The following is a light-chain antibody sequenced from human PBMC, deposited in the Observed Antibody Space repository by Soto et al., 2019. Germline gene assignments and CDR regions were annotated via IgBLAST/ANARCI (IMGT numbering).Light chain of an antibody. CDR1: QGIRNY. Sequence: DIQMTQSPSSLSASLGDRVTITCRASQGIRNYLAWYQQKPGKVPKLLIYAASTFHSGVPSRFSGSGSGTDFTLTISTLQPEDVATYYCQKYDSVPLTFGGGTKVEIK. J-gene: IGKJ4*01. CDR3: QKYDSVPLT. V-gene: IGKV1-27*01. CDR2: AAS.